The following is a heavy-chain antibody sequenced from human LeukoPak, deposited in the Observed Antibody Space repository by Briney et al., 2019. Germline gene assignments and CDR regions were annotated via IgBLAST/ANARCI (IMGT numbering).Heavy chain of an antibody. CDR1: GFTFSSYS. J-gene: IGHJ4*02. CDR3: ARGPDYGDYRIDY. D-gene: IGHD4-17*01. V-gene: IGHV3-21*01. Sequence: GGSLRLSCAASGFTFSSYSMNWVRQAPGKGLEWVSSISSSSSYIYYADSVKGRFTISRDNSKNTLYLQMNSLRAEDTAVYYCARGPDYGDYRIDYWGQGTLVTVSS. CDR2: ISSSSSYI.